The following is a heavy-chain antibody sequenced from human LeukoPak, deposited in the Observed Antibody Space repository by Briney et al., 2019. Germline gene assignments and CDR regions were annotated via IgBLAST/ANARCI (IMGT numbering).Heavy chain of an antibody. D-gene: IGHD3-22*01. CDR3: ARVLLGYYDSSGYQRHAFDI. V-gene: IGHV1-2*02. J-gene: IGHJ3*02. CDR2: INPNSGGT. CDR1: GYTFTGYY. Sequence: ASVKVSCKASGYTFTGYYMHWVRQAPGQGLEWMGWINPNSGGTNYAQKFQGRVTMTRDTSISTAYMELSRLRSDDTAVYYCARVLLGYYDSSGYQRHAFDIWGQGTMVTVSS.